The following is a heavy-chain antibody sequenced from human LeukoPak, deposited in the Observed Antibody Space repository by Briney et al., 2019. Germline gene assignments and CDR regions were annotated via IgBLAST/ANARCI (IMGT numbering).Heavy chain of an antibody. D-gene: IGHD6-13*01. Sequence: SETLSLTCTVSGYSISSGYCWGWIRQPPGKGLEWIGYIYYSGSTNYNPSLKSRVTISIDTSKNQFSLKLSSVTAADTAVYYCARRPRYSSSWYYFDYWGQGTLVTVSS. V-gene: IGHV4-61*05. CDR3: ARRPRYSSSWYYFDY. J-gene: IGHJ4*02. CDR1: GYSISSGYC. CDR2: IYYSGST.